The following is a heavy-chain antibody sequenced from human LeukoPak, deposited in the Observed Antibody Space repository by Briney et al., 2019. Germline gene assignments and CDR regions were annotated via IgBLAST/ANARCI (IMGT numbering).Heavy chain of an antibody. Sequence: ASVKVSCKTSGYTFTGYYMHWMRQAPGQGLEWMGWINLNSGGTNYAQKVQGRVIMTRDTSTSTAYMELNRLRFDDTAVYYCASWAGGNEPIASFDYWGQGTLVTVSS. D-gene: IGHD1-14*01. CDR3: ASWAGGNEPIASFDY. J-gene: IGHJ4*02. V-gene: IGHV1-2*02. CDR1: GYTFTGYY. CDR2: INLNSGGT.